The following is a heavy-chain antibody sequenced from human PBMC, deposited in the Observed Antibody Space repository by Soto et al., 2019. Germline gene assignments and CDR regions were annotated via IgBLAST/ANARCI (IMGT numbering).Heavy chain of an antibody. CDR1: GLTFSTYA. Sequence: GGSLRLSCAASGLTFSTYAMSWVRQAPGKGLEWVSGISASGVSTYYADSVKGRFTITRDNSKNTLYRQMNSLTAEDTAGYYCARGPPRSRNNWFDPWGQGTLVTVSS. J-gene: IGHJ5*02. CDR3: ARGPPRSRNNWFDP. D-gene: IGHD6-13*01. V-gene: IGHV3-23*01. CDR2: ISASGVST.